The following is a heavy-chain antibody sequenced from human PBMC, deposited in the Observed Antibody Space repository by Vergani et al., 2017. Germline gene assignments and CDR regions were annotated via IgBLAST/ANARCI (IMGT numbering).Heavy chain of an antibody. J-gene: IGHJ5*02. V-gene: IGHV1-18*04. CDR1: GYTFTSYY. CDR2: ISAYNGNT. CDR3: ARVILGFGILTGPVTHWFDP. Sequence: QVQLVQSGAEVKKPGASVKVSCKASGYTFTSYYMHWVRQAPGQGLEWMGWISAYNGNTNYAQKLQGRVTMTTDTSTSTAYMELRSLRSDDTAVYYCARVILGFGILTGPVTHWFDPWGQGTLVTVSS. D-gene: IGHD3-9*01.